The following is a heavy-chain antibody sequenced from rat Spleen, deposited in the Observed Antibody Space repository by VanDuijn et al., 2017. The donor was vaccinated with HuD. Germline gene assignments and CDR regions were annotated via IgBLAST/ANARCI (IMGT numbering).Heavy chain of an antibody. CDR1: GFTFSNYG. J-gene: IGHJ2*01. V-gene: IGHV5-19*01. CDR3: ATGFITTSDY. D-gene: IGHD1-10*01. Sequence: EVQLVESGGGLVQPGRSLKLSCAASGFTFSNYGMHWIRQAPTKGLEWVASISPSGGSTYYRDSVKGRFTISRDNAKSTLYLQMDSLRSEDTATYYGATGFITTSDYWGQGVMVTVSS. CDR2: ISPSGGST.